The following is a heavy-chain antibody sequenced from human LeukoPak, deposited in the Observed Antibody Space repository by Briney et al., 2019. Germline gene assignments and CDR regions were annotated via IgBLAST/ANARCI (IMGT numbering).Heavy chain of an antibody. CDR3: ARGFGYGSGSYGDDAFDI. CDR2: IYYSGST. J-gene: IGHJ3*02. D-gene: IGHD3-10*01. V-gene: IGHV4-61*08. Sequence: SETLSLTCTVSGGSISSGDYYWSWIRQPPGKGLEWIGYIYYSGSTNYNPSLKSRVTISVDTSKNQFSLKLSSVTAADTAVYYCARGFGYGSGSYGDDAFDIWGQGTMVTVSS. CDR1: GGSISSGDYY.